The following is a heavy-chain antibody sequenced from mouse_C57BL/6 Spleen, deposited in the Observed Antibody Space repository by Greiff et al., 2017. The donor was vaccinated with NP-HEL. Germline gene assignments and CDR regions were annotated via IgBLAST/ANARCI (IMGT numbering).Heavy chain of an antibody. D-gene: IGHD2-1*01. CDR1: GYSITSGYD. CDR3: ARSYYGLYYAMDY. J-gene: IGHJ4*01. CDR2: ISYSGST. Sequence: EVQLVESGPGLVKPSQSLSLTCTVTGYSITSGYDWHWIRHLPGNKLEWMGYISYSGSTNYNPSLKSRISITHDTSKNHFFLKLNSVTTEDTATYYCARSYYGLYYAMDYWGQGTSVTVSS. V-gene: IGHV3-1*01.